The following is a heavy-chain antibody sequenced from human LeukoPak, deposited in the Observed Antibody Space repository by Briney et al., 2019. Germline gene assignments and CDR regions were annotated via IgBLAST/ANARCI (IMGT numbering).Heavy chain of an antibody. CDR1: GFTFSSYG. Sequence: GGSLRLSCAASGFTFSSYGMHWVRQAPGKGLEWVAFIRYDGSNKYYADSVKGRFTISRDNSKNTLYLQMNSLRAEDTAVYYCAKPDRYSYGYSWYFDLWGRGTLVTVSS. D-gene: IGHD5-18*01. CDR3: AKPDRYSYGYSWYFDL. V-gene: IGHV3-30*02. J-gene: IGHJ2*01. CDR2: IRYDGSNK.